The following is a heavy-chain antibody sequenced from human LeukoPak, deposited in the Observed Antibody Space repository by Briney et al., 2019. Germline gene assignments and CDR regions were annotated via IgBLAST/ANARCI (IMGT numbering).Heavy chain of an antibody. J-gene: IGHJ4*02. CDR2: INNEGSGT. D-gene: IGHD1-26*01. CDR3: VRYEVEASRFDY. Sequence: GGSLRLSCAASGFSFSAYWMPWVRQAPGKELVWVSRINNEGSGTDYADAVKGRFTISRVNVENTLYLQMNSLNADDTAMYYCVRYEVEASRFDYWGQGTLVTVSS. V-gene: IGHV3-74*01. CDR1: GFSFSAYW.